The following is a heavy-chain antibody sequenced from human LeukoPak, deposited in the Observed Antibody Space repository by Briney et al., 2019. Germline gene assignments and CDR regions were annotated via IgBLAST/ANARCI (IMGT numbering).Heavy chain of an antibody. D-gene: IGHD3-22*01. CDR3: AKVAPPIVVVPINWFDP. CDR2: ISGSGGST. V-gene: IGHV3-23*01. CDR1: GFTFSSYA. J-gene: IGHJ5*02. Sequence: GGSLRLSCAASGFTFSSYAMSWVRQAPGKGLEWVSAISGSGGSTYYADSVKGRFTISRDNSKNTLYLQMNSLRVEDTAVYYCAKVAPPIVVVPINWFDPWGQGTLVTVSS.